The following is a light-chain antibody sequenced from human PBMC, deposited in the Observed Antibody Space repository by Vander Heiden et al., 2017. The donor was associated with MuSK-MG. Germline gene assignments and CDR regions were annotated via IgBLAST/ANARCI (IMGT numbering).Light chain of an antibody. CDR2: DVS. V-gene: IGLV2-14*03. Sequence: PGQSITISCTGTSSDVGGYNYVSWYQQHPGKAHKPMINDVSNRPSGVSNRFSGSKSGNTASLTISVLQAEDEADYYCSSYTSSSTLVFGGGTKLTVL. J-gene: IGLJ2*01. CDR1: SSDVGGYNY. CDR3: SSYTSSSTLV.